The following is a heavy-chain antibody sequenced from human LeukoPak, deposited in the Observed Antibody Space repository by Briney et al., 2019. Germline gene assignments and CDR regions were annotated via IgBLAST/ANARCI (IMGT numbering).Heavy chain of an antibody. CDR2: IIPIFGTA. CDR1: GGTFSSYA. Sequence: GSSVKVSCKASGGTFSSYAISWVRQAPGQGLEWMGGIIPIFGTANYAQKFQGRVTITADESTSTAYMELSSLRSEDTAVYYCARGRGYSYGYYYYYMDVWGKGTTVTVSS. D-gene: IGHD5-18*01. J-gene: IGHJ6*03. V-gene: IGHV1-69*01. CDR3: ARGRGYSYGYYYYYMDV.